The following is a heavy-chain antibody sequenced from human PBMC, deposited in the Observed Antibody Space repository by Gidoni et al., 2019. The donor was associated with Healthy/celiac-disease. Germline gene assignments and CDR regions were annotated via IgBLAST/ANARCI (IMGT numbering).Heavy chain of an antibody. CDR1: GFPFDDYA. Sequence: EVQLVESGGGLVQPGRSLRLSCAASGFPFDDYAMHWVRQAPGKGLEWVSGISWNSGSIGYADSVKGRFTISRDNAKNSLYLQMNSLRAEDTALYYCAKDKEGYYYEGAFDYWGQGTLVTVSS. CDR3: AKDKEGYYYEGAFDY. D-gene: IGHD3-22*01. CDR2: ISWNSGSI. J-gene: IGHJ4*02. V-gene: IGHV3-9*01.